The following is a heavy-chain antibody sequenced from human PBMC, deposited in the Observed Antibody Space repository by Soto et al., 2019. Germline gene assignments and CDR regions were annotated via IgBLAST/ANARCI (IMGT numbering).Heavy chain of an antibody. V-gene: IGHV4-39*07. CDR1: GGSISSSSYY. J-gene: IGHJ5*02. CDR2: IYYSGST. CDR3: ARGRGYSYGLDP. Sequence: PSETLSLTCTVSGGSISSSSYYWGWIRQPPGEGLEWIGCIYYSGSTYYNPSLKSRLAISLDTSKNQFSLRLTSVTAADTAVYYCARGRGYSYGLDPWGQGTLVTVSS. D-gene: IGHD5-12*01.